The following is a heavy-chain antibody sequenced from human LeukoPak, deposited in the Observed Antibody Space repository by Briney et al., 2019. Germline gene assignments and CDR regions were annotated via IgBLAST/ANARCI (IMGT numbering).Heavy chain of an antibody. CDR2: ISSSSYI. V-gene: IGHV3-21*01. D-gene: IGHD3-10*01. Sequence: PGGSLRLSCAASGFTFSSYSMNWVRQAPGKGLEWVSSISSSSYIYYADSVKGRFTISRDNAKNSLYLQMNSLRAEDTAVYYGARDRGDYYGSGTSGYWGQGTLVTVSS. J-gene: IGHJ4*02. CDR1: GFTFSSYS. CDR3: ARDRGDYYGSGTSGY.